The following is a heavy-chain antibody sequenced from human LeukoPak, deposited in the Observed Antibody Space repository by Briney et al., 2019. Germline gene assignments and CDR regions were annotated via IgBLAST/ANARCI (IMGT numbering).Heavy chain of an antibody. CDR1: GGSFSGYY. Sequence: PSETLSPTCAVYGGSFSGYYWSWIRQPPGKGLEWIGEINHSGSTNYNPSLKSRVTISVDTSKNQFSLKLSSVTAADTAVYYCARGPFAGYSSGWYRVWGQGTLVTVSS. D-gene: IGHD6-19*01. CDR2: INHSGST. CDR3: ARGPFAGYSSGWYRV. J-gene: IGHJ4*02. V-gene: IGHV4-34*01.